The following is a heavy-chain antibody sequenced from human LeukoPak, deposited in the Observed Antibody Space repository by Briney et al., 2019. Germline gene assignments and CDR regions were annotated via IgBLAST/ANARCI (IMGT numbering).Heavy chain of an antibody. CDR1: GGSISSSAYH. CDR2: IYYTGST. CDR3: ARHQNYLHFQY. D-gene: IGHD1-7*01. J-gene: IGHJ1*01. V-gene: IGHV4-39*01. Sequence: SETLSLTCSVSGGSISSSAYHWSWFRQHPGKGLEWIGYIYYTGSTHSNPSLKSRVTISADTSKNQFSLNLSSVTAADTAVYYCARHQNYLHFQYWGQGTLVTVSS.